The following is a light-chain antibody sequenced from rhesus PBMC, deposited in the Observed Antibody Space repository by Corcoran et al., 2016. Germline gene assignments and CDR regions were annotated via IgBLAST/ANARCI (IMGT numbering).Light chain of an antibody. Sequence: DIQLTQSPSSLSASVGDRVTITWRASQGCRSDLDWYQQKSGKAPKLLIFDASILQSGGPSRFRGSGSGIEFTLTISRLQPSAFATYYCRPRTTFPFTFGPGTKLDIK. V-gene: IGKV1-38*01. CDR2: DAS. J-gene: IGKJ3*01. CDR1: QGCRSD. CDR3: RPRTTFPFT.